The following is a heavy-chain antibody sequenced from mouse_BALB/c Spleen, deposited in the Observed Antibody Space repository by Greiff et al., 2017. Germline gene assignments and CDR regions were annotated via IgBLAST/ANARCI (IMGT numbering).Heavy chain of an antibody. Sequence: QVQLQQSGAELVKPGASVKISCKASGYTFTDYEMHWVKQTPVHGLEWIGAIDPETGGTAYNQKFKGKATLTADKSSSTAYMELRSLTSEGSAVYYCTRWGFAYWGQGTLVTVSA. J-gene: IGHJ3*01. CDR2: IDPETGGT. CDR1: GYTFTDYE. CDR3: TRWGFAY. V-gene: IGHV1-15*01.